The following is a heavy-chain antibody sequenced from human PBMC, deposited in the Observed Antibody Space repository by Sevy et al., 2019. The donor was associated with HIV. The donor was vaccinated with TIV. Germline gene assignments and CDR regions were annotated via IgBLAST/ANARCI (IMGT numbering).Heavy chain of an antibody. J-gene: IGHJ4*01. CDR1: GYTFTGYY. CDR2: SNPNSGGT. D-gene: IGHD6-19*01. Sequence: ASVKVSCKASGYTFTGYYMHWVLQAPGQGLEWMGWSNPNSGGTNYAQKFQGRVTMTRDTSISTAYMELSRLRSDDTAVYYCARDLLAVAGTTPFDYWGHGTLVTVS. CDR3: ARDLLAVAGTTPFDY. V-gene: IGHV1-2*02.